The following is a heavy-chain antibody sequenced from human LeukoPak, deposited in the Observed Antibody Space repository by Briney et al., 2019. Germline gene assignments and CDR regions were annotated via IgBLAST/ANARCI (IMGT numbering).Heavy chain of an antibody. J-gene: IGHJ6*03. D-gene: IGHD5-18*01. CDR1: GYTFTGYY. CDR2: INPNSGGT. Sequence: ASVKVSCKASGYTFTGYYMHWVRQAPGQGVEGMGWINPNSGGTHYAQKFQGRVTMTRDTSISTAYMELSRLRSDDTAVYYCARHPGTAMDKDYYYYYMDVWGKGTTVTVSS. V-gene: IGHV1-2*02. CDR3: ARHPGTAMDKDYYYYYMDV.